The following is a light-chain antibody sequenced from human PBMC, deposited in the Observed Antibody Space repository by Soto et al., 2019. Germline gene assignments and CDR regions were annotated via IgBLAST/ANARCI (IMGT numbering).Light chain of an antibody. CDR1: QSIRSSY. V-gene: IGKV3-20*01. Sequence: EIVLTQSPGTLSLSPGERATLSCRASQSIRSSYLAWYQQKPGQAPRLLIYGASSRDTGIPDRFSGSGSGTDFTLPISRLEPEDFAVYYCQQYGSNPKTFGGGTKVEIK. CDR3: QQYGSNPKT. J-gene: IGKJ4*01. CDR2: GAS.